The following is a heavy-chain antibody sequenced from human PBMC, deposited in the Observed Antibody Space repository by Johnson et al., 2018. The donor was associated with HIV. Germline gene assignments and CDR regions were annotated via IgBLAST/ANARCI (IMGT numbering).Heavy chain of an antibody. D-gene: IGHD3-3*01. J-gene: IGHJ3*02. CDR1: GFTFSHAW. CDR3: TTDPPLEWLPLPFDI. Sequence: VQLVESGGGLVKPGGSLRLSCAASGFTFSHAWMSWVRQAPGKGLEWVGHIESKTDGGTTDYAAPVKGRFAISRDDSKNTLYLQMNSLKTEDTAVYYCTTDPPLEWLPLPFDIWGLGTMVTVSS. CDR2: IESKTDGGTT. V-gene: IGHV3-15*04.